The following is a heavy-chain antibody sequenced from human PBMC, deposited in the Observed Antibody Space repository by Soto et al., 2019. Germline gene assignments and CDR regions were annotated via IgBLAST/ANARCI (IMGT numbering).Heavy chain of an antibody. Sequence: GGSLRLSCTASGFTFANYAMHWVRQAPGKGLEWVSRVSAGGDNTDYADAVKGRFTISRDNSKNTLFLQMTSLRAEDTALYYCAKVRLRPYYFDYWGPGTRVTVSS. CDR1: GFTFANYA. CDR3: AKVRLRPYYFDY. V-gene: IGHV3-23*01. J-gene: IGHJ4*02. D-gene: IGHD4-17*01. CDR2: VSAGGDNT.